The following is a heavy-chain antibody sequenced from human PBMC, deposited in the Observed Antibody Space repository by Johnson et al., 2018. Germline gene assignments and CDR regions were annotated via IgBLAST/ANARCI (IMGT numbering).Heavy chain of an antibody. Sequence: VQLVQSGGGLVQPGGSLRLSCAASGFTFSNYPMSWVRQAPGKGLEWVSYISGIGDSTYYAASVRGRFTISRDNSKNTLYLQMHRLRVHDTAIYYCAKDRNTLSTIITESFDIWGQGTMVTGSS. D-gene: IGHD3-22*01. J-gene: IGHJ3*02. CDR3: AKDRNTLSTIITESFDI. CDR2: ISGIGDST. V-gene: IGHV3-23*04. CDR1: GFTFSNYP.